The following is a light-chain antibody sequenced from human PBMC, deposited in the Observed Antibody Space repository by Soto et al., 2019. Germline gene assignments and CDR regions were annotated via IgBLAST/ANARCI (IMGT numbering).Light chain of an antibody. CDR1: SSDVGGYNY. CDR2: EVS. CDR3: SSYAGSNNLVV. J-gene: IGLJ2*01. Sequence: QSVLTQPPSASGSPGQSVTNSCTGTSSDVGGYNYVSWYQQHPGKAPKLMIYEVSKRPSGVPDRFSGSKSGNTASLTVSGLQAEDEADYYCSSYAGSNNLVVFGGGTKLTVL. V-gene: IGLV2-8*01.